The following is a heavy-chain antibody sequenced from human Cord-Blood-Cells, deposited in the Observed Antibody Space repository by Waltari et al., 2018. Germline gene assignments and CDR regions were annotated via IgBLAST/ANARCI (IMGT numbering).Heavy chain of an antibody. V-gene: IGHV3-15*01. CDR2: IKSKTDGGTT. Sequence: EVQLVESGGGLVKPGGSLRLSCAASGFTFSNAWMSWVRQAPGKGLEGVGHIKSKTDGGTTDYAAPVKGRFTISRDDSKNTLYLQMNSLKTEDTAVYYCTIRYDGDRWGQGTLVTVSS. CDR1: GFTFSNAW. CDR3: TIRYDGDR. D-gene: IGHD3-16*01. J-gene: IGHJ4*02.